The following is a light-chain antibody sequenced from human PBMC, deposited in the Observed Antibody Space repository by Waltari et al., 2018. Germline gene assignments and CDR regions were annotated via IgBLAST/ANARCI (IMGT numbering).Light chain of an antibody. V-gene: IGKV4-1*01. Sequence: DIVMTQSPDSLAVSLGARATINCKCSQRVSYTASNKHYLAWYQQKPGQPPKLIIYWASNRQSGVPDRFSGGGSGTDFTLTISRLQAEDVAVYYCQQYYTTPLTCGGGTKVEI. J-gene: IGKJ4*01. CDR3: QQYYTTPLT. CDR2: WAS. CDR1: QRVSYTASNKHY.